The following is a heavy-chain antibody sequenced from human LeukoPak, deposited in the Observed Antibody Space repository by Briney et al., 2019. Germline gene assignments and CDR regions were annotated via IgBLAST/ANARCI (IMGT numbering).Heavy chain of an antibody. CDR2: IYGGGTT. CDR3: ARGPTYGMDV. Sequence: GGSLRLSCAASGFTVSSNHLSWDRQAAGKGLEWVSVIYGGGTTYYADSVKGRFTISRDNSKNTLYLQMNSLRAEDTAVYYCARGPTYGMDVWGQGTTVTVSS. CDR1: GFTVSSNH. J-gene: IGHJ6*02. V-gene: IGHV3-53*01.